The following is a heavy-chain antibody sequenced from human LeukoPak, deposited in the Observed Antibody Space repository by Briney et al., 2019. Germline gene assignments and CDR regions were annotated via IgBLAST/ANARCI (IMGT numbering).Heavy chain of an antibody. CDR3: ARRYYDILTDYSSDDY. CDR2: IYYSGST. Sequence: KASETLSLTCTVSGGSISTTSHYWGWIRQPPGKGLEWIGSIYYSGSTNYNPSLKSRVTISIDTSKNQFSLKLSSVTAADTAVYYCARRYYDILTDYSSDDYWGQGTLVTVSS. V-gene: IGHV4-39*01. CDR1: GGSISTTSHY. J-gene: IGHJ4*02. D-gene: IGHD3-9*01.